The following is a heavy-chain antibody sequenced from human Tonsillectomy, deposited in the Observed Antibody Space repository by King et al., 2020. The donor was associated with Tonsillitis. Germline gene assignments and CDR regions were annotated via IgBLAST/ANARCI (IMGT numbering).Heavy chain of an antibody. J-gene: IGHJ4*02. CDR3: ARVERPNYHDTTGYYYMYY. V-gene: IGHV3-30-3*01. Sequence: VQLVESGGGVVQPGRSLRLSCAASGFTFSSYPMHWVRQAPGKGLEWVAGTSFDGSKKYYVDSVKGRFTISRDNSKNTLYLQMNSLRAEDTAVYYCARVERPNYHDTTGYYYMYYWGQGTLVTVSS. D-gene: IGHD3-22*01. CDR1: GFTFSSYP. CDR2: TSFDGSKK.